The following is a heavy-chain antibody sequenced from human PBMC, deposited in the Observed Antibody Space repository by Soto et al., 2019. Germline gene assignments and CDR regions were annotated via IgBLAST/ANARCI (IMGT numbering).Heavy chain of an antibody. Sequence: QVQLVESGGGVVQPGGSLRLSCAASGFTFSTSVMHWVRQAPGKGLEWMAIISYGGVNKYYADSVKGRFTISRDISESTLYLQMNSLRTEDTAFYYCAREEFEDGRGHFDYWGQGTLVSVSS. J-gene: IGHJ4*02. D-gene: IGHD3-22*01. CDR2: ISYGGVNK. CDR3: AREEFEDGRGHFDY. CDR1: GFTFSTSV. V-gene: IGHV3-30-3*01.